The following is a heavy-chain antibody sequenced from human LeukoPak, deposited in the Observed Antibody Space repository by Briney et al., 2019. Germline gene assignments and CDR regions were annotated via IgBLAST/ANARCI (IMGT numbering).Heavy chain of an antibody. Sequence: PGGSLRLSCAASGFTFSSYAMSWVRQAPGKGLERVSAISGSGGSTYYADSVKGRFTISRDNSKNTLYLQMNSLRAEDTAVYYCAKDRLRDGYNLGRLGDFDYWGQGTLVTVSS. CDR2: ISGSGGST. CDR1: GFTFSSYA. J-gene: IGHJ4*02. V-gene: IGHV3-23*01. D-gene: IGHD5-24*01. CDR3: AKDRLRDGYNLGRLGDFDY.